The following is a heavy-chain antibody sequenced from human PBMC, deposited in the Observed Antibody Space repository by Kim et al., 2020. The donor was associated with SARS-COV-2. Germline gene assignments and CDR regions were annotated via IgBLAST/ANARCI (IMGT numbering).Heavy chain of an antibody. CDR3: ARYCSSASCHAYFDS. CDR2: IDPNSGAT. Sequence: ASVKVSCKASGYTFTGYYMHWVRQAPGQGLEWMGWIDPNSGATNYAQKFQGRVTMTRDTSISTAYMELSRLRSDDSAVYHCARYCSSASCHAYFDSWGQGTLVTVSS. D-gene: IGHD2-2*01. J-gene: IGHJ4*02. V-gene: IGHV1-2*02. CDR1: GYTFTGYY.